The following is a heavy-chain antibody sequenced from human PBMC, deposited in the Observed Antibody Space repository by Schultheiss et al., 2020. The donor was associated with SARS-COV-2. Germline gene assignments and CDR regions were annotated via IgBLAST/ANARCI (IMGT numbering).Heavy chain of an antibody. V-gene: IGHV3-48*01. Sequence: GGSLRLSCAASGLTVSSNFMSWVRQAPGKGLEWVSSISGDSSSTNYADSVEGRFTISRDNAKNSLYLQMNDLRAEDTAVYYCARDDIWGQGAMVTVSS. CDR1: GLTVSSNF. CDR3: ARDDI. CDR2: ISGDSSST. J-gene: IGHJ3*02.